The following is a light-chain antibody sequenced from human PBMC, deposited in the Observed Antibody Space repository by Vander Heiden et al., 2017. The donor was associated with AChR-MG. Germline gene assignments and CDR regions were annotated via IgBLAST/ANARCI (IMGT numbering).Light chain of an antibody. V-gene: IGKV1-5*03. CDR2: KAS. CDR3: QQYNSYLLT. Sequence: DVQITQSPSTLSACVGDRVTIPCLPSQSISSWLAWYQQKPGKAPKLLIYKASSLESGVPSRFSGSGFGTEFTLTISRLQADDFATYYCQQYNSYLLTFGGGTKVEIK. CDR1: QSISSW. J-gene: IGKJ4*02.